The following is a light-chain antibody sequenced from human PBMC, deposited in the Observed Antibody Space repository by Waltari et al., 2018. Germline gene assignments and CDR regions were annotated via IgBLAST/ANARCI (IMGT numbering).Light chain of an antibody. Sequence: QSALTQPASVSGSPGQSITISCTGTSRDVGSHDFHLVSWYQQHPGKAPNLMIYEGNKRPSGVSSRFSGSKSGNTASLTISGLQAEDEADYYCCSYAGSDTWVFGGGTKLTVL. CDR3: CSYAGSDTWV. CDR1: SRDVGSHDFHL. CDR2: EGN. V-gene: IGLV2-23*01. J-gene: IGLJ3*02.